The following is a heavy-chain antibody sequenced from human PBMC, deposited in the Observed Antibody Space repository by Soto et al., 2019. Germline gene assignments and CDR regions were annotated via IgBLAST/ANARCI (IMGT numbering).Heavy chain of an antibody. Sequence: SETLSLTCAVYGGSFSGYYWSWIRQPPGKGLEWIGEINHSGSTNYNPSLKSRVTISVDTSKNQFSLKLSSVTAADTTVYYCARTPPTVTTTLYFDYWGQGTLVTVSS. CDR2: INHSGST. CDR1: GGSFSGYY. CDR3: ARTPPTVTTTLYFDY. V-gene: IGHV4-34*01. J-gene: IGHJ4*02. D-gene: IGHD4-17*01.